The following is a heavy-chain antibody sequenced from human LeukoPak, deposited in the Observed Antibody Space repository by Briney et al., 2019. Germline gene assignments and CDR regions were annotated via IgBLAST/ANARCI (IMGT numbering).Heavy chain of an antibody. V-gene: IGHV1-24*01. D-gene: IGHD2-15*01. Sequence: GAPVEGSCKVFGYNLPELSIHWGGQAPGKGLEWVGGFDPEDGETIYAQKFQGRVTMTEDTSTDTAYMELGSLRSEDTAVYYCATDRCSGGSCYLGLDYWGQGTLVTVSS. CDR2: FDPEDGET. CDR3: ATDRCSGGSCYLGLDY. J-gene: IGHJ4*02. CDR1: GYNLPELS.